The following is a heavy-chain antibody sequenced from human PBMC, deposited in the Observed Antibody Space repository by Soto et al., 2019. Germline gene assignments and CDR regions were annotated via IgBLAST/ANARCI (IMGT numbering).Heavy chain of an antibody. V-gene: IGHV3-11*01. Sequence: QVQLVESGGGLVKPGGSLRLSCAVSEFTFSDYDMNWIRQAPGKGLEWVSHISSTGRTIYYADSVEGRFTISRDNAKNSLYLQMSSLRAEDTAVYYCARLRDFLQNIANYDDAFDMWGQGTMVTVSP. CDR3: ARLRDFLQNIANYDDAFDM. CDR1: EFTFSDYD. CDR2: ISSTGRTI. J-gene: IGHJ3*02. D-gene: IGHD1-7*01.